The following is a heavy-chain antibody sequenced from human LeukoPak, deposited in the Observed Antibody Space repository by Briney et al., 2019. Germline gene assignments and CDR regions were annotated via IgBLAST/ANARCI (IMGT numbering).Heavy chain of an antibody. CDR3: ARERLGPTGGE. Sequence: GGSLRLSCAVSGFSVNNHYISWVRQAPGKGLEWVSVIYSGGSTYYADSVKGRFTISRDNSKNTVYLQMYSLRAEDTAVYYCARERLGPTGGEWGQGTLVTVSS. J-gene: IGHJ4*02. CDR1: GFSVNNHY. D-gene: IGHD1-26*01. V-gene: IGHV3-66*01. CDR2: IYSGGST.